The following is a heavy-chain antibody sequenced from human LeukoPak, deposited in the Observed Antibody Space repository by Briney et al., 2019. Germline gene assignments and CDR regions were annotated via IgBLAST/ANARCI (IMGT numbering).Heavy chain of an antibody. CDR1: GGSISSYY. CDR2: IYYSGST. J-gene: IGHJ4*02. V-gene: IGHV4-39*07. D-gene: IGHD5-18*01. Sequence: SETLSLTCTVSGGSISSYYWSWIRQPPGKGLEWIGSIYYSGSTYYSPSLKSRVTISVDTSKNQFSLKLSSVTAADTAVYYCAEMVDTASMVGLRPPDYWGQGTLVTVSS. CDR3: AEMVDTASMVGLRPPDY.